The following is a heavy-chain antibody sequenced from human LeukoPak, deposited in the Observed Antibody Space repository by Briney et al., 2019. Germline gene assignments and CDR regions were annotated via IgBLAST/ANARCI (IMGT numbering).Heavy chain of an antibody. CDR1: GGSISSGGYS. Sequence: SETLSLTCAVSGGSISSGGYSWSWIRRPPGTGLEWIGYIYHSGSTYYNPSLKSRVTISVDRSKNQFSLKLSSVTAADTAVYYCARVVPAATHFDYWGQGTLVTVSS. CDR2: IYHSGST. CDR3: ARVVPAATHFDY. J-gene: IGHJ4*02. D-gene: IGHD2-2*01. V-gene: IGHV4-30-2*01.